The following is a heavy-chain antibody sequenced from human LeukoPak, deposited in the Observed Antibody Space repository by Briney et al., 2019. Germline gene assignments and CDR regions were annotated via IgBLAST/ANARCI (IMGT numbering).Heavy chain of an antibody. J-gene: IGHJ3*02. CDR1: GFXFSSYD. D-gene: IGHD3-22*01. V-gene: IGHV3-13*04. CDR3: ARGLYYYDSSGYYGDTFDI. Sequence: PGGSLRLSCAASGFXFSSYDIHWVRQPTGKGLEWVSGIGTTGDTYYPGSVKGRFTISRENAKNTLYLQMNSLRAGDTAVYYCARGLYYYDSSGYYGDTFDIWGQGIMVIVSS. CDR2: IGTTGDT.